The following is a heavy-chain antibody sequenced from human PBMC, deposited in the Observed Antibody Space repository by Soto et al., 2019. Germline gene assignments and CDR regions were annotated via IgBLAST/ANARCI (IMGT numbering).Heavy chain of an antibody. Sequence: SETLSLTCTVSGGSISSGGYYWSWIRQHPGKGLEWIGYIYYSGSTYYNPSLKRRVTISVDTSKNQFSLKLSSVTAADTAVYYCARGPITMIVVAQRYYYGMDVWGQGSTVTVSS. V-gene: IGHV4-31*03. CDR3: ARGPITMIVVAQRYYYGMDV. J-gene: IGHJ6*02. D-gene: IGHD3-22*01. CDR2: IYYSGST. CDR1: GGSISSGGYY.